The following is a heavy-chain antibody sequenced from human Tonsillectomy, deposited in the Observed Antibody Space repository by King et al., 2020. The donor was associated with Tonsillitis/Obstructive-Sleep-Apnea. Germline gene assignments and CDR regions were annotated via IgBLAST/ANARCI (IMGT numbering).Heavy chain of an antibody. CDR1: GGSISSYY. CDR3: ARDAGDYDILPGPTLFYDY. J-gene: IGHJ4*02. Sequence: QLQESGPGLVKPSETLSLTCTVSGGSISSYYWSWIRQPPGKGLEWIGYIYYSGSTNYNPSLKSRVTISVDTSKNQFSLKLSSVTAADTAVYYCARDAGDYDILPGPTLFYDYWGQGTLVTVSS. V-gene: IGHV4-59*01. CDR2: IYYSGST. D-gene: IGHD3-9*01.